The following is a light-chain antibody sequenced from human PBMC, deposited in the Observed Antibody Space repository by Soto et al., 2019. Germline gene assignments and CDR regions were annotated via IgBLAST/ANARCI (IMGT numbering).Light chain of an antibody. V-gene: IGLV1-44*01. J-gene: IGLJ1*01. CDR3: AAWDDILNGYV. CDR2: SNN. CDR1: FSNIGSYT. Sequence: QSVLTQPPSASGTPGQRVTISCSGSFSNIGSYTVSLYQQLPGTAPKLLIYSNNQRPSGVPDRFSGSKSGTSASLAISGLQSEDEADYYCAAWDDILNGYVFGTGTKVTVL.